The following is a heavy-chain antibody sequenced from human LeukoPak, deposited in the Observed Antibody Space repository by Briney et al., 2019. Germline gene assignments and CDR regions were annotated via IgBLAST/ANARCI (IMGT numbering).Heavy chain of an antibody. CDR1: GFAFDEHV. CDR2: INWSGGST. J-gene: IGHJ4*02. D-gene: IGHD2-2*01. V-gene: IGHV3-20*03. Sequence: SGGSLRLSYTASGFAFDEHVMSWVRQVPGKGLEWVSGINWSGGSTGYADPLRGRFTISRDNAKNSLYLQMDSLRAEDTALYYCARAPITSPFYFDYWGQGTLVTVSS. CDR3: ARAPITSPFYFDY.